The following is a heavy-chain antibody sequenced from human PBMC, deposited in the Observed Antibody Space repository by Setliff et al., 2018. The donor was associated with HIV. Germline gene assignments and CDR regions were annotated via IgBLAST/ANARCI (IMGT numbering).Heavy chain of an antibody. D-gene: IGHD4-17*01. CDR2: IYSTGST. CDR1: GPSINIHY. V-gene: IGHV4-59*11. J-gene: IGHJ4*02. CDR3: AKGAGFYGDYTFDY. Sequence: SETLSLTCTVSGPSINIHYWSWIRQSPGKGFEWIGYIYSTGSTNYNPSLQSRVTISMVASRNQFSLKVTSVTSADTAVYYCAKGAGFYGDYTFDYWGQGHLVTVSS.